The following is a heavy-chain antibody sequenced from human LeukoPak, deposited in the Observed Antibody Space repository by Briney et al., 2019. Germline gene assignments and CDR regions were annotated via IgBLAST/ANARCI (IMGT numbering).Heavy chain of an antibody. CDR2: IFYSGST. J-gene: IGHJ5*01. V-gene: IGHV4-59*01. CDR1: GDSIGSYH. CDR3: ARGRARDGSFPWLDS. Sequence: PSETLSLTCSVSGDSIGSYHWTWIRQSAGKGLEWIGYIFYSGSTNYSPSLKSRVTISVDTSNNQFSLQLRSVTAADTAIYYCARGRARDGSFPWLDSWGQGTLVTVSS. D-gene: IGHD3-10*01.